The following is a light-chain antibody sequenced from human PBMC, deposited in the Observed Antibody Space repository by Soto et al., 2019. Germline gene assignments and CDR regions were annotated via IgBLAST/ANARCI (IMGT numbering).Light chain of an antibody. Sequence: QSALTQPPSASGSPGQSVTISCTGTSSDVGGYNYVSWYQQHPGKAPKLMIYEVSKRPSGVPDRFSGSKSGNTASLTVSGLQAEDEADYYCSSYADSLVVFGGGTQLTVL. J-gene: IGLJ2*01. V-gene: IGLV2-8*01. CDR3: SSYADSLVV. CDR2: EVS. CDR1: SSDVGGYNY.